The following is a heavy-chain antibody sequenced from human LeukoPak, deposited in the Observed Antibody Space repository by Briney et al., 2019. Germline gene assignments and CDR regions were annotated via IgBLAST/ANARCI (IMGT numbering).Heavy chain of an antibody. CDR1: GGSISNFY. CDR2: IYYSGGT. V-gene: IGHV4-59*01. D-gene: IGHD3-22*01. CDR3: ARGCFDYSDTSGYYRPREYYYYSCYMDV. Sequence: SETLSLTCTVSGGSISNFYWSWIRYPPPEIREWIGYIYYSGGTTYNTSLKNRVTISIDTPKNHCSLTLSSVTAAETPVYYCARGCFDYSDTSGYYRPREYYYYSCYMDVWGKGTTVTISS. J-gene: IGHJ6*03.